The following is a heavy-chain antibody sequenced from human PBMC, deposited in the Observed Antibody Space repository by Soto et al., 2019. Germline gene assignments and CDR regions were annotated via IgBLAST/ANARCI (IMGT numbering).Heavy chain of an antibody. CDR2: IYPSDSDT. CDR3: ASQYCTGDCYSDYYYGMDV. J-gene: IGHJ6*02. CDR1: GYHFTNYW. V-gene: IGHV5-51*01. Sequence: PGESLKISCKGSGYHFTNYWIGWVRQMPGKGLEWMGFIYPSDSDTRYSPSFQGQVTISADKSISTAYLQWSSLKASDTAMYYCASQYCTGDCYSDYYYGMDVWGQGTTVTVSS. D-gene: IGHD2-21*02.